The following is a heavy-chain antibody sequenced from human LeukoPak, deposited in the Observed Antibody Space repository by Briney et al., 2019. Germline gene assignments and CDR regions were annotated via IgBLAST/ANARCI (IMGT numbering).Heavy chain of an antibody. CDR3: AKPISFDSSGYYFDY. J-gene: IGHJ4*02. CDR2: IRYDGSNK. D-gene: IGHD3-22*01. Sequence: SGGSLRLSCAASGFTFSSYGMHWVRQAPGKGLEWVAFIRYDGSNKYYVDSVKGRFTISRDNSKNTLYLQMNSLRAEDTAVYYCAKPISFDSSGYYFDYWGQGTLVTVSS. V-gene: IGHV3-30*02. CDR1: GFTFSSYG.